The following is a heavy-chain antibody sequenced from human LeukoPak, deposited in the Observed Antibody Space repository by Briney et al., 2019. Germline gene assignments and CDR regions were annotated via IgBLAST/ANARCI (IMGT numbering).Heavy chain of an antibody. Sequence: GGSLRLSCAASGFTFSSYWMSWVRQAPGKGLEWVANIKEDGSEKDYLDSVKGRFTISRDNSKNTLYLQMNSLRAEDTAVYYCAKDLRPQYSIAVAGYFDYWGQGTLVTVSS. CDR2: IKEDGSEK. J-gene: IGHJ4*02. D-gene: IGHD6-19*01. V-gene: IGHV3-7*03. CDR1: GFTFSSYW. CDR3: AKDLRPQYSIAVAGYFDY.